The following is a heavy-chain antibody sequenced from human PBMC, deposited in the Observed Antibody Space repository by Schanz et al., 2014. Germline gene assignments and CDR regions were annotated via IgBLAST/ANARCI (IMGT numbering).Heavy chain of an antibody. D-gene: IGHD6-19*01. Sequence: QVQLVESGGGVVRPGRSLRLSCATSGFTFSRFGMHWVRQAPGKGPEWVALVWSDGNTKYYVDSVKGRFTISRDNSKNTLYLQMNSLRVEDTAVYYCARGGYSSGWYDRDIAHFDYWGQGTLVTVSS. J-gene: IGHJ4*02. CDR2: VWSDGNTK. V-gene: IGHV3-33*01. CDR3: ARGGYSSGWYDRDIAHFDY. CDR1: GFTFSRFG.